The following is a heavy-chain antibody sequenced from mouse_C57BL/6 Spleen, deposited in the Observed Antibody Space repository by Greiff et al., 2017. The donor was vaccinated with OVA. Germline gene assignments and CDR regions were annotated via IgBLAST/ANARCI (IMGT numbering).Heavy chain of an antibody. CDR3: ARGGGYGNYAMDY. V-gene: IGHV3-6*01. J-gene: IGHJ4*01. Sequence: EVKLMESGPGLVKPSQSLSLTCSVTGYSITSGYYWNWIRQFPGNKLEWMGYISYDGSNNYNPSLKNRISITRDTSKNQFFLKLNSVTTEDTATYYCARGGGYGNYAMDYWGQGTSVTVSS. D-gene: IGHD1-1*02. CDR2: ISYDGSN. CDR1: GYSITSGYY.